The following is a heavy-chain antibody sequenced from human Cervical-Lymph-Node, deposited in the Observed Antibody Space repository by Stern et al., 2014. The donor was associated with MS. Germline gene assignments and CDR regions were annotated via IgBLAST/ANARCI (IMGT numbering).Heavy chain of an antibody. Sequence: SSGGYSWSWIRQPPGKGLEWIGYIYHSGIPYYNPSLKSRVTISLDRSNNQFSLKLTSVTAADTAMYYCARDSSGFQGYFDYWGQGTLVTVSS. V-gene: IGHV4-30-2*01. CDR3: ARDSSGFQGYFDY. CDR1: SSGGYS. D-gene: IGHD3-22*01. J-gene: IGHJ4*02. CDR2: IYHSGIP.